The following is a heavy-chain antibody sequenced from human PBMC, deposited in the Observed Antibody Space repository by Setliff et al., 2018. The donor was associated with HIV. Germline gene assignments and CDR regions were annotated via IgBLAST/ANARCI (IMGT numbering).Heavy chain of an antibody. V-gene: IGHV4-34*01. CDR3: ARRWGIREFSS. Sequence: TSETLSLTCAVYGGSISGYDWGWIRQPPGKGLEWIGEINHSGNTNYNPSLNSRVTISVDTSKNQFSLKLYSVTAADTSVYYCARRWGIREFSSWGQGTLVTVSS. J-gene: IGHJ5*02. CDR2: INHSGNT. D-gene: IGHD3-16*01. CDR1: GGSISGYD.